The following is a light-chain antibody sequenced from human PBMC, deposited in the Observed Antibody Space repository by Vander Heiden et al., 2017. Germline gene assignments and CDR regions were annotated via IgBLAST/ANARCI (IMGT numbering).Light chain of an antibody. Sequence: QSVLTQPPSASGTPGQRVTISCSGSSLNSRSNTVHWYQPRTGTACKLLSYSNNQRPSGVPDRFSGSKSGTSASLAISGLQSEDEADYYCAAWDDSLNGVVFGGGTKLTVL. J-gene: IGLJ2*01. CDR2: SNN. V-gene: IGLV1-44*01. CDR1: SLNSRSNT. CDR3: AAWDDSLNGVV.